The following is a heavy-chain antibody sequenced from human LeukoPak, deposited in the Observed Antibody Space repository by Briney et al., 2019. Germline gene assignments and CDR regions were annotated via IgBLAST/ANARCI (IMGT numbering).Heavy chain of an antibody. V-gene: IGHV3-9*01. Sequence: GGSLRLSCAASGFTFDDYAMHWARQAPGKGLEWVSGISWNSGSIGYADSVKGRFTISRDNAKNSLYLQMNSLRAEDTALYYCAKDGESRIPEYFQHWGQGTLVTVSS. CDR1: GFTFDDYA. D-gene: IGHD2-2*02. CDR2: ISWNSGSI. J-gene: IGHJ1*01. CDR3: AKDGESRIPEYFQH.